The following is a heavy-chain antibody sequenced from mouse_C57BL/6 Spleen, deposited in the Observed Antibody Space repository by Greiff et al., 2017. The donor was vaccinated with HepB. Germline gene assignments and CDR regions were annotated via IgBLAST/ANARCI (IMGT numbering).Heavy chain of an antibody. CDR3: ARSGSSYWYFDV. D-gene: IGHD1-1*01. Sequence: EVMLVESGPGLAKPSQTLSLTCSVTGYSITSDYWNWIRKFPGNKLEYMGYISYSDSTYYKPSLKRRIAITRDTYKNQYYLQLNSVTTENTATYYCARSGSSYWYFDVWGTGTAVTDSS. V-gene: IGHV3-8*01. CDR2: ISYSDST. CDR1: GYSITSDY. J-gene: IGHJ1*03.